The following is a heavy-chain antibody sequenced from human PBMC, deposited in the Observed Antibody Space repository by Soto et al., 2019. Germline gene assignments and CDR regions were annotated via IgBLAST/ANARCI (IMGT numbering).Heavy chain of an antibody. CDR2: IKSKLDGETI. J-gene: IGHJ4*02. D-gene: IGHD6-19*01. Sequence: EGQLVESGGGLVKPGGSLRLSCAASGFTFSNVWMNWVRQAPGKGLEWVGRIKSKLDGETIDYAAPVKGRFTISRDDSKNMLFLQMNSLKSEDTGVYYWMPLGLKYNSDGYELSDWGQGTRVSVSS. CDR1: GFTFSNVW. V-gene: IGHV3-15*07. CDR3: MPLGLKYNSDGYELSD.